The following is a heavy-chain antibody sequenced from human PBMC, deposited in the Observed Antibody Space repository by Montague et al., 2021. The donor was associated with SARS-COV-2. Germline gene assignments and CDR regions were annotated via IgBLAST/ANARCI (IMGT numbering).Heavy chain of an antibody. CDR3: AGTLRFLELNFDY. J-gene: IGHJ4*02. D-gene: IGHD3-3*01. Sequence: SLRLSCAASRFTFTTYAMHWVRQAPGKGLEWVAVISYDGNDKYYADSVKGRFTISRDNSKNTLSLQMNSLRTEDTALYYCAGTLRFLELNFDYWGQGTLVTVSS. CDR2: ISYDGNDK. CDR1: RFTFTTYA. V-gene: IGHV3-30-3*01.